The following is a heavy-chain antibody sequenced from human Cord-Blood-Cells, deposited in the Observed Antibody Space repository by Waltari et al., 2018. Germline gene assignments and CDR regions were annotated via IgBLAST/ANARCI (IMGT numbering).Heavy chain of an antibody. CDR2: IIPILGIA. Sequence: QVQLVQSGAEVKKPGSSVKVSCKASGGTFISYTIRWVRQAPGPGLEWMGRIIPILGIANYAQKFQGRVTITADKSTSTAYMELSSLRSEDTAVYYCARDRCGGDCSSPDWYFDLWGRGTLVTVSS. CDR1: GGTFISYT. J-gene: IGHJ2*01. V-gene: IGHV1-69*08. CDR3: ARDRCGGDCSSPDWYFDL. D-gene: IGHD2-21*01.